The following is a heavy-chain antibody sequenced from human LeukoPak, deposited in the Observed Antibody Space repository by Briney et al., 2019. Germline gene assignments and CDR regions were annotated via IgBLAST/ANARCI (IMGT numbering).Heavy chain of an antibody. CDR1: GGSISSYY. V-gene: IGHV4-59*06. D-gene: IGHD5-24*01. CDR3: ARDRHHASGDWFDP. CDR2: IYYSGST. Sequence: PSETLSLTCTVSGGSISSYYWSWIRQPPGKGLEWIGYIYYSGSTYYNPSLKTRVTISIDTSKNQFSLKLSSVTAADTAVYYCARDRHHASGDWFDPWGQGTLVTVSS. J-gene: IGHJ5*02.